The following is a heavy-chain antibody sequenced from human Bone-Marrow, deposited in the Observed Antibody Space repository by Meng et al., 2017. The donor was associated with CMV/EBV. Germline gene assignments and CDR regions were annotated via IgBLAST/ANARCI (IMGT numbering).Heavy chain of an antibody. Sequence: GGSLRLSCAASGFTVSSNYMSWVRQAPGKGLEWVSVIYSGGSTYYADSVKGRLTISRDNSKNTLYLQMNSLRAEDTAVYYCARDRGFPISRYGMDVWGQGTTVTVSS. CDR1: GFTVSSNY. V-gene: IGHV3-53*01. CDR2: IYSGGST. D-gene: IGHD3-3*01. CDR3: ARDRGFPISRYGMDV. J-gene: IGHJ6*02.